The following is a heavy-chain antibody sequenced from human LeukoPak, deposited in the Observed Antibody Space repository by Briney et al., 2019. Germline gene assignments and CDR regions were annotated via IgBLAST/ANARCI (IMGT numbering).Heavy chain of an antibody. CDR2: IYTSGST. Sequence: PSETLSLTCTVSGGSISSYYWSWIRQPAGKGLEWIGRIYTSGSTNYNPSLKSRVTMSVDTSKNQFPLKLSSVTAADTAVYYCARIVVVVAATRIGNYYMDVWGKGTTVTVSS. J-gene: IGHJ6*03. CDR1: GGSISSYY. CDR3: ARIVVVVAATRIGNYYMDV. D-gene: IGHD2-15*01. V-gene: IGHV4-4*07.